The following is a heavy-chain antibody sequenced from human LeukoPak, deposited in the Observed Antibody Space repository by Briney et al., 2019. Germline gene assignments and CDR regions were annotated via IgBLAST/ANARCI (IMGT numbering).Heavy chain of an antibody. J-gene: IGHJ4*02. CDR3: ARETMVRGVIGVYFDY. V-gene: IGHV4-4*07. D-gene: IGHD3-10*01. CDR1: GGSISSYY. Sequence: SETLSLTCTVSGGSISSYYWSWIRQPAGKGLEWIGRIYTSGSTNYNPSLKSRVTMSVDTSKNQFSLKLSSVTAADTAVYYCARETMVRGVIGVYFDYWGQGTLVTVSS. CDR2: IYTSGST.